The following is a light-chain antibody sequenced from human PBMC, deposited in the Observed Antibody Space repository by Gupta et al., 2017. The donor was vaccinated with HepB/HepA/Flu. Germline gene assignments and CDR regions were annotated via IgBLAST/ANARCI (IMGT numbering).Light chain of an antibody. Sequence: DIVMTQSPDSLAVSPGERATINCKSSQSVLHSSNNKNYLAWYQQKSGQPPKLLIYWASTRESGVPDRFSGRGSGTDFTLTISSLQAEDVAVYYCQQYDSTPYTFGQGTKLEIK. CDR3: QQYDSTPYT. CDR1: QSVLHSSNNKNY. J-gene: IGKJ2*01. V-gene: IGKV4-1*01. CDR2: WAS.